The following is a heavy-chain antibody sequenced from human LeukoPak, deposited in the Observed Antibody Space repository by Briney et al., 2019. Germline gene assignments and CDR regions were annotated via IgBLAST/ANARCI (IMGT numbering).Heavy chain of an antibody. V-gene: IGHV3-43*01. CDR1: GFTFDDYT. CDR3: VKALGYCSGGSCYFDY. D-gene: IGHD2-15*01. CDR2: ISWDGGST. Sequence: GGSLRLSCAASGFTFDDYTMHWVRQGPGKGLEWVSLISWDGGSTYYADSVKGRFTTSRDNSKNSLYLQMNSLRTGDTALYYCVKALGYCSGGSCYFDYWGQGTLVTVSS. J-gene: IGHJ4*02.